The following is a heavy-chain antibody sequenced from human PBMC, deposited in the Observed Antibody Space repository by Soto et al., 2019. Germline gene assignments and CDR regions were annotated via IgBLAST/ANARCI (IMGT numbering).Heavy chain of an antibody. CDR3: ARQGFGVLHGLVDV. V-gene: IGHV4-61*08. CDR2: ISDIAYT. CDR1: GGSIRNVDYS. D-gene: IGHD3-10*01. J-gene: IGHJ6*02. Sequence: PSETLSLTCAVSGGSIRNVDYSWSWLRQPPGKGLEWIGYISDIAYTSYNPSLRGRVSISVDTSKNQFSLTLTSVTAADTAVYYCARQGFGVLHGLVDVWGQGTTVTVSS.